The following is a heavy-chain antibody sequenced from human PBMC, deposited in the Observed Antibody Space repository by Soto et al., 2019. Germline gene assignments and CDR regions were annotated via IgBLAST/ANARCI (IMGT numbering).Heavy chain of an antibody. CDR1: GGSIIGSNDH. Sequence: SETPSLTCTVYGGSIIGSNDHWGWIRHSPGQGLEWIGSFYNSGSLHYNPPFKSRATISVDTPKNQFSLKVNSVIAADTAVYYCARDGGQAREPYYYYGMDVWGQGTTVTVS. J-gene: IGHJ6*02. CDR3: ARDGGQAREPYYYYGMDV. CDR2: FYNSGSL. D-gene: IGHD3-16*01. V-gene: IGHV4-39*02.